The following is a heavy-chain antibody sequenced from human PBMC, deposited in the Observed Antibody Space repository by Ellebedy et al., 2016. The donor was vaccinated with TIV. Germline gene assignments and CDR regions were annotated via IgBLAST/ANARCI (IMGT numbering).Heavy chain of an antibody. CDR1: GGTFSSYA. V-gene: IGHV1-69*04. CDR3: ARDIPIAVAGSPKVVDY. Sequence: SVKVSCXASGGTFSSYAISWVRQAPGQGLEWMGRIIPILGIANYAQKFQGRVTITADKSTSTAYMELSSLRSEDTAVYYCARDIPIAVAGSPKVVDYWGQGTLVTVSS. D-gene: IGHD6-19*01. CDR2: IIPILGIA. J-gene: IGHJ4*02.